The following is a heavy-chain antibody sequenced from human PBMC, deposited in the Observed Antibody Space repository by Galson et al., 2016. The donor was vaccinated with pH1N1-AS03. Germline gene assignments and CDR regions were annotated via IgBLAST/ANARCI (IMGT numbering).Heavy chain of an antibody. D-gene: IGHD3-16*01. V-gene: IGHV3-9*01. CDR1: GFSLDLYA. CDR2: FSLDSDWI. J-gene: IGHJ6*02. Sequence: SLRLSCAVSGFSLDLYAMHWVRQIPGKGLEWVSGFSLDSDWIGYADSVKGRFTVSRDKDKNSLYLEMNNLRTEDTALYYCTKDLVPGGADVWGQGTTVTVS. CDR3: TKDLVPGGADV.